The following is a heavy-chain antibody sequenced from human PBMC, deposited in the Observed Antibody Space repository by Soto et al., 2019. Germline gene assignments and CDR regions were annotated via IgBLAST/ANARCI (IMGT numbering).Heavy chain of an antibody. CDR2: IYYSGST. Sequence: QVQLQESGPGLVKPSETLSLTCTVSGGSISSYYWSWIRQPPGKGLEWIGYIYYSGSTNYNPSLKSRVTISVDTSKNPCSLELSSVTAADTDVYYCARGGPGYCSGGSCYSVHYYYGMDVWGQGTTVTVSS. D-gene: IGHD2-15*01. V-gene: IGHV4-59*01. J-gene: IGHJ6*02. CDR3: ARGGPGYCSGGSCYSVHYYYGMDV. CDR1: GGSISSYY.